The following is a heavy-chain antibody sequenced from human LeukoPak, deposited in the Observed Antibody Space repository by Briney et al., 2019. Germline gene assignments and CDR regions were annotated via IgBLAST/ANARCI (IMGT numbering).Heavy chain of an antibody. V-gene: IGHV1-2*02. CDR2: VNPNSGGT. CDR3: ARGGGGLWFGRGDYYFDY. CDR1: GYTFTGYY. D-gene: IGHD3-10*01. J-gene: IGHJ4*02. Sequence: ASVKVSCKTSGYTFTGYYMHWVRQAPGQGLEWMGWVNPNSGGTNYAQKFQGRVTMTRDTSISTAYMELSRLRSDDTAVYYCARGGGGLWFGRGDYYFDYWGQGTLVTVSS.